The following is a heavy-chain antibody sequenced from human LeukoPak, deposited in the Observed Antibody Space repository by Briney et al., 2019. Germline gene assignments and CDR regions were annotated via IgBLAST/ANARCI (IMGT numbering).Heavy chain of an antibody. CDR2: ISEVGSSK. CDR1: GFTFSDYS. D-gene: IGHD3-3*01. J-gene: IGHJ5*02. Sequence: GRSLRLSCAASGFTFSDYSMRWVRQAPGKGLGWVAVISEVGSSKYYAASVKGRFTISRDNSKNTLYLQMNGLRVEDTAVYYCARDRVREIGVVSPTTGGGRNWFDPWGQGTRVTVSS. CDR3: ARDRVREIGVVSPTTGGGRNWFDP. V-gene: IGHV3-30-3*01.